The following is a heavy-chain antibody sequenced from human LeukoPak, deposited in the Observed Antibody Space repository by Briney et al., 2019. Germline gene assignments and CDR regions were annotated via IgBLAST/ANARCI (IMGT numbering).Heavy chain of an antibody. CDR2: IRDKPDGATT. D-gene: IGHD2-2*01. J-gene: IGHJ6*02. CDR3: TTDNAPGMDV. Sequence: PGGSLTLSCAVSGFTFSNAWMSWVRQAPGKGLEWVGLIRDKPDGATTDYAASVKGRFTISRDDSKSMLYLQMNSMKTDDTAVYYCTTDNAPGMDVWGQGTTVTVSS. CDR1: GFTFSNAW. V-gene: IGHV3-15*01.